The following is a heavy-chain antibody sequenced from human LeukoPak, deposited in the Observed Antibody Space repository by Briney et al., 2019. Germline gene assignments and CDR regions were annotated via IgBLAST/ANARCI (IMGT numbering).Heavy chain of an antibody. J-gene: IGHJ5*02. CDR1: GFTFSNYN. D-gene: IGHD2-2*01. Sequence: AGSLTLSCAASGFTFSNYNMNWVRQAPAKGLEWVSSISISSSYIYYADSVKGRFTISRDNSKNTLYLQMDSLRAEDTAVYYCAKGGFGFVVVPAAIPYNWFDPWGQGTLVTVSS. CDR2: ISISSSYI. CDR3: AKGGFGFVVVPAAIPYNWFDP. V-gene: IGHV3-21*04.